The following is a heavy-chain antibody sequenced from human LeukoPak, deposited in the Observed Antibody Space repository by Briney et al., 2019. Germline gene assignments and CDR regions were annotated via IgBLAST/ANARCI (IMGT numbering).Heavy chain of an antibody. CDR3: ARDVGMAIRFLEWLLDY. Sequence: PGGSLRLSCAASGFTFSSYAVHWVRQAPGKGLEWVAVISYDGSNKYYADSVKGRFTISRDNSKNTLYLQMNSLRAEDTAVYYCARDVGMAIRFLEWLLDYWGQGTLVTVSS. D-gene: IGHD3-3*01. CDR2: ISYDGSNK. V-gene: IGHV3-30-3*01. J-gene: IGHJ4*02. CDR1: GFTFSSYA.